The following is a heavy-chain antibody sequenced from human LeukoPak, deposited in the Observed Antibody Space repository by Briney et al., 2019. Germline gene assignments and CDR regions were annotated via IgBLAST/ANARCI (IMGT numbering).Heavy chain of an antibody. CDR2: IYHSGST. Sequence: PSETLSLTCAVSGYSISSGYYWGWIRQPPGKGLEWIGSIYHSGSTYYNPSLKSRVTISVDTSKNQFSLKLSSVTAADTAVYYCARARAVTMEVGGVRGSYDYWGQGTLVTVSS. D-gene: IGHD3-10*01. J-gene: IGHJ4*02. CDR3: ARARAVTMEVGGVRGSYDY. V-gene: IGHV4-38-2*01. CDR1: GYSISSGYY.